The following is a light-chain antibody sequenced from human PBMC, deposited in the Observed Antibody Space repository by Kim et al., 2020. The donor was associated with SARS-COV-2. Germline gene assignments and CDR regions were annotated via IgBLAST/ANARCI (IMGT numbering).Light chain of an antibody. CDR3: QAWDSSIGV. J-gene: IGLJ3*02. CDR2: QDN. Sequence: SYELTQPPSVSVSPGQTGSITCSGDKLGDKFAYWYQQKPGQSPVLVIYQDNKRPSGIPERFSGSNSGNTATLTIGGTQTMDEADYYCQAWDSSIGVFGGGTQLTVL. CDR1: KLGDKF. V-gene: IGLV3-1*01.